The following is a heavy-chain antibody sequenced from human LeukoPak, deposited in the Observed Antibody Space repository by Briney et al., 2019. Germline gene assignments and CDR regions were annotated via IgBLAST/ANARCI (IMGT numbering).Heavy chain of an antibody. CDR2: ISYDGSNK. J-gene: IGHJ4*02. CDR3: ASDDSSGYYPNFDY. Sequence: PGGSLRLSCAASGFTFSSYGMHWVRQAPGKGLEWVAVISYDGSNKYYADSVKGRFTISRDNSKNTLYLQMNSLRAEDTAVYCCASDDSSGYYPNFDYWGQGTLVTVSS. V-gene: IGHV3-30*03. D-gene: IGHD3-22*01. CDR1: GFTFSSYG.